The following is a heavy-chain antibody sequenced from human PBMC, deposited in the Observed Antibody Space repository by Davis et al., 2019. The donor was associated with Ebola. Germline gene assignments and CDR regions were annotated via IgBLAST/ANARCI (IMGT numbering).Heavy chain of an antibody. CDR3: AKSDGDPTY. D-gene: IGHD4-17*01. CDR1: GFTFNIFD. Sequence: GGSLRLSCAASGFTFNIFDMHWVRQAPGRGLEWVAFVRSHGSDDHYADSVKGRFTISRDNSKNTLYLQMNSLRAEDTAVYYCAKSDGDPTYWGQGTLVTVSS. CDR2: VRSHGSDD. V-gene: IGHV3-30*02. J-gene: IGHJ4*02.